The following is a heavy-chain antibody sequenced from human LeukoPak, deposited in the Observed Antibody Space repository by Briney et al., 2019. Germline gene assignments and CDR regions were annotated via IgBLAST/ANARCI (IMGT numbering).Heavy chain of an antibody. CDR2: IYYSGST. V-gene: IGHV4-39*07. J-gene: IGHJ5*02. CDR1: GGSISSSRYY. CDR3: ARDKGWFDP. Sequence: PSETMSLTCPVSGGSISSSRYYWGWIRQPPGKGLEWIGSIYYSGSTYYNPSLKSRVTISVDTSKNQFSLKLSSVTAADTAVYYCARDKGWFDPWGQGTLVTVSS.